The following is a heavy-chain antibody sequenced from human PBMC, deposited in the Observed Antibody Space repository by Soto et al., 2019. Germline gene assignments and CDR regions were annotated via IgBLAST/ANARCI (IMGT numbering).Heavy chain of an antibody. CDR2: IYYSGST. V-gene: IGHV4-39*01. CDR3: ARLDYYDSSGYLDY. CDR1: GGSISSSSYY. J-gene: IGHJ4*02. Sequence: SETLSLTCTVSGGSISSSSYYWGWIRQPPGKGLEWIGSIYYSGSTYYNPSLKSRVTISVDTSKNQFSLKRSSVTAADTAVYYCARLDYYDSSGYLDYWGQGTLVTVSS. D-gene: IGHD3-22*01.